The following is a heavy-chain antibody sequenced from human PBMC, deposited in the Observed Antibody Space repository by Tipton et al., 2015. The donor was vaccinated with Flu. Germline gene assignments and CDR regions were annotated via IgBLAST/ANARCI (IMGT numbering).Heavy chain of an antibody. V-gene: IGHV4-59*01. D-gene: IGHD5-24*01. CDR2: IFYSGST. J-gene: IGHJ4*02. CDR1: GGSISSYY. Sequence: TLSLTCTVPGGSISSYYWGWIWQPPGKGLEWIGYIFYSGSTNYNPSLKSRVTMSVDTSNNRFSLKLSSVTAADTAVYYCASQRWLQSFIDYWGQGTLVTVSS. CDR3: ASQRWLQSFIDY.